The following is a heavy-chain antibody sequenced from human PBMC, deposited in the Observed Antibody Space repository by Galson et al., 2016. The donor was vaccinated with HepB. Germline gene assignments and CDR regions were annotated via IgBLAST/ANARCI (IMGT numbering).Heavy chain of an antibody. J-gene: IGHJ4*02. D-gene: IGHD1-26*01. CDR2: ISYDGSNK. CDR3: TRDCRYSGTYGTLD. CDR1: GFTFSSYG. V-gene: IGHV3-30*03. Sequence: SLRLSCAASGFTFSSYGMHWVRQAPGKGLEWVAVISYDGSNKYYADSVKGRFTISRDNSKKTLYLQMNSLRAEDTAVYYCTRDCRYSGTYGTLDWGQGTLVTVSS.